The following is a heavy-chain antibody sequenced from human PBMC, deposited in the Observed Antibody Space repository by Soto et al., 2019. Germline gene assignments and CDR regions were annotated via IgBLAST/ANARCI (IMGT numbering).Heavy chain of an antibody. CDR2: ISYDGSNK. J-gene: IGHJ4*02. V-gene: IGHV3-30-3*01. CDR1: GFTFSSYA. Sequence: LRLSCAASGFTFSSYAMHWVRQAPGKGLEWVAVISYDGSNKYYADSVKGRFTISRDNSKNTLYLQMNSLRAEDTAVYYCASYSGLDYWGQGTLVTVSS. CDR3: ASYSGLDY. D-gene: IGHD4-4*01.